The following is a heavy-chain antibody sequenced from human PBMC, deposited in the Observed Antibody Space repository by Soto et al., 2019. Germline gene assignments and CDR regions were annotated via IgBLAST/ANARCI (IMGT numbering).Heavy chain of an antibody. J-gene: IGHJ4*02. D-gene: IGHD6-13*01. CDR2: ISYDGSNK. CDR3: AKDYDPLDSSSWQIFDY. V-gene: IGHV3-30*18. CDR1: GFPFSSYG. Sequence: PGGSLRLSCAASGFPFSSYGMHWVRQAPGKGLEWVAVISYDGSNKYYADSVKGRFTISRDNSKNTLYLQMNSLRAEDTAVYYCAKDYDPLDSSSWQIFDYWGQGTLVTVSS.